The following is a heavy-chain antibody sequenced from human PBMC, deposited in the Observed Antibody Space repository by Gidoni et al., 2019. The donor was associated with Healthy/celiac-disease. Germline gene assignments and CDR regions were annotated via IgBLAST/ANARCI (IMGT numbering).Heavy chain of an antibody. CDR1: GGTFSSYA. Sequence: QVQLVQSGAEVKKPGSSVKVSCKASGGTFSSYAISWVRQAPGQGLEWMGGIIPIFGTANYAQKFQGRVTITADESTSTAYMELSSLRSEDTAVYYCARGPCSSTSCARPPYYYYMDVWGKGTTVTVSS. D-gene: IGHD2-2*01. CDR3: ARGPCSSTSCARPPYYYYMDV. J-gene: IGHJ6*03. CDR2: IIPIFGTA. V-gene: IGHV1-69*01.